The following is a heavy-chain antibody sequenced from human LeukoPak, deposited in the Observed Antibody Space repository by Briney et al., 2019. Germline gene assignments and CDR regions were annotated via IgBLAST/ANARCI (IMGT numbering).Heavy chain of an antibody. V-gene: IGHV1-69*04. D-gene: IGHD4-11*01. Sequence: SVKVSCKASGGTFSSYAISWVRQAPGQGLEWMGRIIPIFGIANYAQKFQGRVTITADKSTSTAYMELSSLRSEDTAVYYCAREVVTTNRNWFDPWGQGTLVTVSP. CDR1: GGTFSSYA. CDR3: AREVVTTNRNWFDP. J-gene: IGHJ5*02. CDR2: IIPIFGIA.